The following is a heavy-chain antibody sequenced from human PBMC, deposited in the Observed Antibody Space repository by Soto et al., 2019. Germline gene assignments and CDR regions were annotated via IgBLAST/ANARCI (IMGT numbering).Heavy chain of an antibody. CDR3: ARRRRIAAADYYFDY. CDR1: GYSFTSYW. J-gene: IGHJ4*02. Sequence: GESLKISCNGSGYSFTSYWIGWVRQMPGKGLEWMGIIYPGDSDTRYSPSFQGQVTISADKSISTAYLQWSSLKASDTAMYYCARRRRIAAADYYFDYWGQGTLVTVSS. CDR2: IYPGDSDT. V-gene: IGHV5-51*01. D-gene: IGHD6-13*01.